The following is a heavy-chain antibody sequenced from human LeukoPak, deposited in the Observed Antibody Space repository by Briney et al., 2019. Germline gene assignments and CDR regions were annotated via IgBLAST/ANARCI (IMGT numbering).Heavy chain of an antibody. CDR3: AKDIFSSGDYPFDY. CDR2: ISGRGGST. Sequence: GGSLRLSCAAYGFTFSSYAMSWVRQAPRKGREWVSAISGRGGSTYYADSVKGPFTISRDNSKNTLYLQMNSLRAEDTAVYYCAKDIFSSGDYPFDYWGQGTLVTVSS. J-gene: IGHJ4*02. CDR1: GFTFSSYA. V-gene: IGHV3-23*01. D-gene: IGHD4-17*01.